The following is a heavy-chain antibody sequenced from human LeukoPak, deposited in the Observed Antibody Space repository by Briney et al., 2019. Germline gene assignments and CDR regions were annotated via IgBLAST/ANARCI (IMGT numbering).Heavy chain of an antibody. V-gene: IGHV3-64*01. CDR1: GFTFSSYA. D-gene: IGHD3-9*01. CDR3: ARGGVLRYFDWAHSGDY. J-gene: IGHJ4*02. CDR2: ISSNGGST. Sequence: GGSLRLSCAASGFTFSSYAMHWVRLAPGKGLEYVSAISSNGGSTYYANSVKGRFTISRDNSKNTLYLQMGSLRAEDMAVYYCARGGVLRYFDWAHSGDYWGQGTLVTVSS.